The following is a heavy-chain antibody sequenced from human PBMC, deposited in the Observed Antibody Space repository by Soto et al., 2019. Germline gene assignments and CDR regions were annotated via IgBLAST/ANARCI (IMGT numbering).Heavy chain of an antibody. J-gene: IGHJ4*02. D-gene: IGHD3-22*01. CDR1: GFTFSSYS. V-gene: IGHV3-21*01. Sequence: EVQLVQSGGGLVKPGGSLRLSCAASGFTFSSYSMNWVRQAPGKGLEWVSFISSSSSSIKYADSVKGRFTISRDNAKNSLYLQMNSLRAEDTAVYYCVRDLSYDSSGWGQGTLVTVSS. CDR2: ISSSSSSI. CDR3: VRDLSYDSSG.